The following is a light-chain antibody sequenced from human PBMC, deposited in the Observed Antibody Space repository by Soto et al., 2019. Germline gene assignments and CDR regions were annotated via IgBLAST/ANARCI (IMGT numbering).Light chain of an antibody. V-gene: IGKV3-11*01. CDR2: DAS. CDR1: QSVSSY. Sequence: EIVLTQSPATLSLSPGEGATLSCRASQSVSSYLVWYQQKPGQAPRLLIYDASKRATGIPARFSGSGSGTDFTLTISSLEPEDFAVYYCQHRSSRPPMYTVGQGTQVDIK. J-gene: IGKJ2*01. CDR3: QHRSSRPPMYT.